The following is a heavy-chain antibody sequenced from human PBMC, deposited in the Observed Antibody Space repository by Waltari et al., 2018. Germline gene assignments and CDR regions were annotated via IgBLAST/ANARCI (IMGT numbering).Heavy chain of an antibody. CDR3: ATHDPLDH. Sequence: EVQLVESGGGLVQHGGSLKLSCVGSDFIFSDSAIHWVRQSSGKGLEWVGRIRTKPNSYATAYGASVKGRFTISRDDSRNTAYLLMSGLKTEDTAVYYCATHDPLDHWGQGTLVTVSS. J-gene: IGHJ5*02. V-gene: IGHV3-73*01. CDR2: IRTKPNSYAT. CDR1: DFIFSDSA.